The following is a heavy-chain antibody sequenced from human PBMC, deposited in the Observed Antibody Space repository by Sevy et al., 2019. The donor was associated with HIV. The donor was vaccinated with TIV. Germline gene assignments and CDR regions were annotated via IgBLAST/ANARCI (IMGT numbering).Heavy chain of an antibody. V-gene: IGHV3-33*01. J-gene: IGHJ6*02. CDR1: GFTFSSYG. Sequence: GGSLRLSCAAPGFTFSSYGMHWVRQAPGKGLEWVALIWYDGTNKYYADSVKGRFTISRDNSKNTLYLQMNSLRDEDTAVYYCARADGMDVWGQGTTVTVSS. CDR3: ARADGMDV. CDR2: IWYDGTNK.